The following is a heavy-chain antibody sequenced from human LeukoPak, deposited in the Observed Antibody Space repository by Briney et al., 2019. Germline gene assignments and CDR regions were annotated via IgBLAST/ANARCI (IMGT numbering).Heavy chain of an antibody. J-gene: IGHJ4*02. CDR3: ARHGGGYSFDY. CDR2: ISYSGGT. V-gene: IGHV4-59*08. D-gene: IGHD5-24*01. Sequence: PSETLSLTCTVYGGSISSYFWSWIRQPPGQGLEWIGYISYSGGTNYNPSLKSRVTISVDTSKNQFSLKLSSVTAADTAVYYCARHGGGYSFDYWGQGTLVTVSS. CDR1: GGSISSYF.